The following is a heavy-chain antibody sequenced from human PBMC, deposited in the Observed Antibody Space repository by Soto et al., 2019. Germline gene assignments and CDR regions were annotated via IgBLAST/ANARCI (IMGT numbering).Heavy chain of an antibody. CDR3: ARGNGIGTSYGMDV. J-gene: IGHJ6*02. V-gene: IGHV4-31*03. CDR2: IYYSGST. CDR1: GGSISSGGYY. D-gene: IGHD1-1*01. Sequence: QVQLQESGPGLVKPSQTLSLTCTVSGGSISSGGYYWSWIRQHPGKGLEWIGYIYYSGSTYYNPSLKSRVTISVDTSKNQFSLKLSSVTAAGTAVYYCARGNGIGTSYGMDVWGQGTTVTVSS.